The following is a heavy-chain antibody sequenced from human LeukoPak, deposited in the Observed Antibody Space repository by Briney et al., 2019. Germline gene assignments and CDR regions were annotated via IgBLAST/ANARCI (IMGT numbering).Heavy chain of an antibody. V-gene: IGHV3-23*01. CDR3: ANTEGFYDSSGYLDAFDI. D-gene: IGHD3-22*01. CDR1: GFTFSSYA. CDR2: ISGSGGST. J-gene: IGHJ3*02. Sequence: GGSLRLSCAASGFTFSSYAMSWVRQAPGKGLEWVSAISGSGGSTYYADSVKGRFTISRDNSKNTLYLQMNSLRAEDTAVYYCANTEGFYDSSGYLDAFDIWGQGTMVTVSS.